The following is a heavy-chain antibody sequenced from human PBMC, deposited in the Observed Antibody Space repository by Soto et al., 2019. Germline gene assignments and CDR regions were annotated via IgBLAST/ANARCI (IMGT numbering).Heavy chain of an antibody. D-gene: IGHD3-3*01. Sequence: PSETLSLTCTVSGGTMNSYYWTWIRQPAGKGLEWIGRIYSSGSTKHNPSLQSRVTMSLDTSKNQFSLRLTSVTAADTAVYYCARGQRFSDWFDPWGQGTLVTVS. CDR1: GGTMNSYY. V-gene: IGHV4-4*07. J-gene: IGHJ5*02. CDR2: IYSSGST. CDR3: ARGQRFSDWFDP.